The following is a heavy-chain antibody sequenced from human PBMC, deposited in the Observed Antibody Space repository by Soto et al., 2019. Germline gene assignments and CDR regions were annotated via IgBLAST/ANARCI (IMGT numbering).Heavy chain of an antibody. CDR1: GFTFSSYA. V-gene: IGHV3-23*01. J-gene: IGHJ4*02. Sequence: EVQLLESGEGLVQPGGSLRLSCAASGFTFSSYAMSWVCQAPGKGLEWVSAISGSGGSTYYADSVKGRFTISRDNSKNTLYLQMNSLRAEDTAVYYCAKNMVRGVHRYWGQGTLVTVSS. CDR2: ISGSGGST. CDR3: AKNMVRGVHRY. D-gene: IGHD3-10*01.